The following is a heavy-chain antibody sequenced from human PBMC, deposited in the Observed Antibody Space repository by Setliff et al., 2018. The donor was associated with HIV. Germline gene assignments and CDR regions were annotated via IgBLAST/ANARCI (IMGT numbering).Heavy chain of an antibody. Sequence: PSETLSLTCTVSGGSISSYYWSWIRQPPGKGLEWIGSIYQSGTTYYNPALKSRVTISVDTSKNQFSLRLTSVTAADTAVYFCARVETTVTSRLDYWGQGTLVTVSS. CDR1: GGSISSYY. V-gene: IGHV4-59*08. CDR2: IYQSGTT. J-gene: IGHJ4*02. CDR3: ARVETTVTSRLDY. D-gene: IGHD4-17*01.